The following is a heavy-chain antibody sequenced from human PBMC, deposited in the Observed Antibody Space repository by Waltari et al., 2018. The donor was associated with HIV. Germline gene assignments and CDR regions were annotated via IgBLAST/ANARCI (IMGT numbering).Heavy chain of an antibody. CDR2: ISWNSGSI. Sequence: EVQLVESGGGLVQPGRSLRLSCAASGFTFDDYAMHWVRQAPGKGCEWVSGISWNSGSIGYADSVKGRFTISRDNAKNSLYLQMNSLRAEDTALYYCAKDWGYYYYYGMDVWGQGTTVTVSS. V-gene: IGHV3-9*01. D-gene: IGHD3-16*01. CDR1: GFTFDDYA. CDR3: AKDWGYYYYYGMDV. J-gene: IGHJ6*02.